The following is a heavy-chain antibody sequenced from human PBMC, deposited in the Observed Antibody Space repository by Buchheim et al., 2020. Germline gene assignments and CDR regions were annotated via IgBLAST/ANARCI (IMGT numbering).Heavy chain of an antibody. V-gene: IGHV2-5*02. J-gene: IGHJ4*02. Sequence: QIPLQESGPTLVKPTQTLTLTCTFSGFSLSTSGVGVGWIRQPPGKALELLALVYWDNDKRYSPSLKRRLTITKDTSKNQVVLTMTSMDPVDTATYYCAHRRGGYNWDDASFDYWGQGTL. D-gene: IGHD1-20*01. CDR1: GFSLSTSGVG. CDR3: AHRRGGYNWDDASFDY. CDR2: VYWDNDK.